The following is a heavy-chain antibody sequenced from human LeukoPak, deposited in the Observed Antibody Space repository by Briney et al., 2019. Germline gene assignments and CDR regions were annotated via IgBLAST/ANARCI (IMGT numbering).Heavy chain of an antibody. Sequence: SETLSLTCTVSGGSVGSDNSYWNWIRQPAGKGLEWIGRVHSSGDIYHNAAFRSRAAVSGDASKNQFSLQLNSVTAADTAVYYCARGASPKDAVFFDYWGQGALITVSS. CDR2: VHSSGDI. V-gene: IGHV4-61*02. CDR1: GGSVGSDNSY. D-gene: IGHD3-16*01. CDR3: ARGASPKDAVFFDY. J-gene: IGHJ4*02.